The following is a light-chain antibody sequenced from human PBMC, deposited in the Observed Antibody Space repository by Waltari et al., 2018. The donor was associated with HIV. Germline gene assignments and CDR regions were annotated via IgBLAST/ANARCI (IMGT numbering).Light chain of an antibody. CDR3: QSYDTNYYVV. V-gene: IGLV6-57*01. CDR1: SGDIGSHY. CDR2: ENN. Sequence: NFMLTQPPSVSESPGKTVTISCTRSSGDIGSHYGQWDQQRPGSSPTSVIYENNKRPSGVPHRFSGSIDRSSNSASLTISGLMTEDEADYYCQSYDTNYYVVFGGGTKLTVL. J-gene: IGLJ2*01.